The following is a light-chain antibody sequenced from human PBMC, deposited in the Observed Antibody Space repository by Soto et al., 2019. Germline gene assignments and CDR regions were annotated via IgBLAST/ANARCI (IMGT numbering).Light chain of an antibody. CDR3: QSYDSSLSAHVV. J-gene: IGLJ2*01. CDR2: GNS. V-gene: IGLV1-40*01. Sequence: QSVLTKPPSVSGAPGQRVTISCTGSSSNIGAGYDVHWYQQLPGTAPKLLIYGNSNRPSGVPDRFSGSKSGTSASLAITGLQAEDEADYCCQSYDSSLSAHVVFGGGTKLTVL. CDR1: SSNIGAGYD.